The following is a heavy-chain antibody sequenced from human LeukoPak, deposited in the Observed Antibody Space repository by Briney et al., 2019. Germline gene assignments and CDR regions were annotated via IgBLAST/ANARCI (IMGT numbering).Heavy chain of an antibody. CDR2: ISGSGGYT. CDR1: GFTFSRHA. CDR3: TKRRGDIYDGNSFDY. Sequence: PGGSLRLSCAASGFTFSRHAMSWVRQAPGKGLEWVSVISGSGGYTNYADSVKGRFTISRDNFKNTLYLQMNSLRVEDTAVYYCTKRRGDIYDGNSFDYWGQGTLVTVSS. J-gene: IGHJ4*02. D-gene: IGHD4-23*01. V-gene: IGHV3-23*01.